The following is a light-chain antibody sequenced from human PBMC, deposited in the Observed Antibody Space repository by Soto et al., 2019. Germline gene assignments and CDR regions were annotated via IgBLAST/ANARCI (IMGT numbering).Light chain of an antibody. J-gene: IGKJ1*01. CDR1: QSVSTN. CDR3: QQYNNWPPKT. CDR2: GAS. Sequence: IVMTQSPATLSVSPGERSPLSCRASQSVSTNLAWYQQKPGKAPRLRIYGASTRATGIPATFSGSGSGTEFTLTISSLQSEDFAVAYCQQYNNWPPKTFGQGTKVEIK. V-gene: IGKV3-15*01.